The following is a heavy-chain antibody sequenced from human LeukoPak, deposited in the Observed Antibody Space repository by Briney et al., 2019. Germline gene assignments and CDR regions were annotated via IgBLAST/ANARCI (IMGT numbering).Heavy chain of an antibody. Sequence: PSETLSLTCTVSGGSISSYYWSWIRQPPGKGLEWIGYIYYSGSTNYNPSLKSRVTISVDTSKNQFSLKLSSVTAADTAVYYCAREEYCSSTSCPIGNWFNPWGQGTLVTVSS. CDR3: AREEYCSSTSCPIGNWFNP. J-gene: IGHJ5*02. CDR1: GGSISSYY. V-gene: IGHV4-59*01. D-gene: IGHD2-2*01. CDR2: IYYSGST.